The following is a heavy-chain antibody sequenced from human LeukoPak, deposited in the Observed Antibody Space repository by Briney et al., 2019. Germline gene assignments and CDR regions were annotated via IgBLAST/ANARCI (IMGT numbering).Heavy chain of an antibody. CDR3: AKDSVYYDSSPGY. CDR2: IWYDGSNK. CDR1: GFTFSSYG. D-gene: IGHD3-22*01. Sequence: GSLRLSCAASGFTFSSYGMHWVRQAPGKVLEWVAVIWYDGSNKYYADSVKGRFTISRDNSKNTLYLQMNSLRAEDTAVYYCAKDSVYYDSSPGYWGQGTLVTVSS. J-gene: IGHJ4*02. V-gene: IGHV3-33*06.